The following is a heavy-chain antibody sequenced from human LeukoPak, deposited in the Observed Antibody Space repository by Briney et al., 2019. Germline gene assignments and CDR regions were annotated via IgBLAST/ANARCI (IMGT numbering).Heavy chain of an antibody. CDR3: ARTNCGGDCYSFDY. D-gene: IGHD2-21*02. CDR1: GGSISSSSYY. Sequence: SETLSLTCTVSGGSISSSSYYWGWIRQPPGKGLEWIGSFYYSGTTYYNPSLRSRVTITVDTSKNQFSLKLSSVTAADTAVYYCARTNCGGDCYSFDYWGQGTLVTVSS. CDR2: FYYSGTT. V-gene: IGHV4-39*07. J-gene: IGHJ4*02.